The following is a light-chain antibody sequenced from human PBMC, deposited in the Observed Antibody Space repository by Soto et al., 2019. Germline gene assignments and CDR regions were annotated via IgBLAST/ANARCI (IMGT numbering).Light chain of an antibody. CDR3: AAWDGSLNNVL. J-gene: IGLJ2*01. CDR1: GSSIGTNT. CDR2: CDN. V-gene: IGLV1-44*01. Sequence: QSVLTQPPSASGTPGQRVTISCSGSGSSIGTNTVNWYRQLPGTAPKLLIYCDNQRPSGVPDRFSGSKSGTSASLAISGLHSEDEADYYCAAWDGSLNNVLFGGGTKLTVL.